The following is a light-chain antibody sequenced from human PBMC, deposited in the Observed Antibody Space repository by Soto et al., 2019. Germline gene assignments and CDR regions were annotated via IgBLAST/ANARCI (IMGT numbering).Light chain of an antibody. CDR1: SSNIGSNT. CDR3: AVWDDSLNGYV. V-gene: IGLV1-44*01. CDR2: SNN. J-gene: IGLJ1*01. Sequence: QSVLTQPPSASGTPGQRVTFSCSGSSSNIGSNTVNWYQQFPGTAPKLLIYSNNLRPSGVPDRFSGSNSGTSASLAISGLQSEDEADYFCAVWDDSLNGYVFGVGTKLTVL.